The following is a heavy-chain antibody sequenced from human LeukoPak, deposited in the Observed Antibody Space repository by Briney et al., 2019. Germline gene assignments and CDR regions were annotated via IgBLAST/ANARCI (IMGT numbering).Heavy chain of an antibody. J-gene: IGHJ4*02. CDR1: GGSISSSSYY. D-gene: IGHD6-13*01. CDR2: IYYSGST. V-gene: IGHV4-39*01. CDR3: ARRPEPNSSGWYRSGDYYFDY. Sequence: SETLSLTCTVSGGSISSSSYYWGWIRQPPGKGLEWIGSIYYSGSTYYNPSLKSRVTISVDTSKNQFSLKLSSVTAADTAVYYCARRPEPNSSGWYRSGDYYFDYWGQGTLVTVSS.